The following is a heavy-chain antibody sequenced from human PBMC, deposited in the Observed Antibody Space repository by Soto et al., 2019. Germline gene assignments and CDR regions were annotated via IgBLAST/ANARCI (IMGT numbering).Heavy chain of an antibody. CDR1: GGTFSSYT. D-gene: IGHD3-22*01. CDR2: IIPILGIA. J-gene: IGHJ4*02. V-gene: IGHV1-69*02. CDR3: ARGLLTYYYDSSGYYLDY. Sequence: SVKVSCKASGGTFSSYTISWVRQAPGQGLEWMGRIIPILGIANYAQKFQGRVTITADESTSTAYMELSSLRSEDTAVYYCARGLLTYYYDSSGYYLDYWGQGTLVTVSS.